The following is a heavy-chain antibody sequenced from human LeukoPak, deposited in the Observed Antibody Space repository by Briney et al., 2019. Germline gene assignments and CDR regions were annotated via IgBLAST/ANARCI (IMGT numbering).Heavy chain of an antibody. D-gene: IGHD1-7*01. Sequence: SETLSLTCAGYGGSFSGYYWSWIRQPPGKGLEWIGEINHSGSTNYNPSLKSRVTISVDTSKNQFSLKLSSVTAADPAVYYCPRGRNYGRRGQGTQVTVSS. CDR3: PRGRNYGR. CDR2: INHSGST. J-gene: IGHJ4*02. V-gene: IGHV4-34*01. CDR1: GGSFSGYY.